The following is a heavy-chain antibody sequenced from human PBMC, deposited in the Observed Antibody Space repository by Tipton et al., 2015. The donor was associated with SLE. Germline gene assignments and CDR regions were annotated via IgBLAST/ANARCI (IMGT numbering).Heavy chain of an antibody. Sequence: TLSLTCAVSGGSISSGGYSWSWIRQPPGKGLEWIGYIYHSGSTYYNPSLKSRVTISVDRSKNQFSLKLSSVTAADAAVYYCARGTGLFDYWGQGTLVTVSS. CDR1: GGSISSGGYS. J-gene: IGHJ4*02. V-gene: IGHV4-30-2*01. D-gene: IGHD1-14*01. CDR2: IYHSGST. CDR3: ARGTGLFDY.